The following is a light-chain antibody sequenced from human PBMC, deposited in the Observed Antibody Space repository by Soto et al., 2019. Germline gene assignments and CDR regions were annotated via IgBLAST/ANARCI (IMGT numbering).Light chain of an antibody. V-gene: IGKV1-39*01. J-gene: IGKJ4*01. CDR3: QQSYSTPPVT. CDR1: QSISSY. Sequence: EIQMTQSPSSLSSSVGDRFTITCGSSQSISSYLNWYQQKPGKAPKLLIYAASSLQSGVPSRFSGSGSGTDFTLTISSLQPEDFATYYCQQSYSTPPVTFGGGTKVDI. CDR2: AAS.